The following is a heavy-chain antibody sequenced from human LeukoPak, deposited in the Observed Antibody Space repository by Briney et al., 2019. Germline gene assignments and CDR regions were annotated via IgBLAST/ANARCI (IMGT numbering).Heavy chain of an antibody. CDR1: GYTFTNFG. CDR2: ISAYNGNT. V-gene: IGHV1-18*01. Sequence: ASVKVSCKASGYTFTNFGISWVRQAPGQGLEWMGWISAYNGNTNYAQKLQGRVTMTTDTSTSTAYMELRSLRSDDTAVYYCARDTPDGSGSIGGYWGQGTLVTVSS. D-gene: IGHD3-10*01. J-gene: IGHJ4*02. CDR3: ARDTPDGSGSIGGY.